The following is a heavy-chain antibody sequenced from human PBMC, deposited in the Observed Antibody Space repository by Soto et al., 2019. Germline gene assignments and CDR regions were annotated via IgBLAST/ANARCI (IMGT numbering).Heavy chain of an antibody. CDR3: ARDPSYSNYVNYYYYMDV. CDR2: ISAYNGNT. Sequence: ASVKVSCKASGYTFTSYGISWVRQAPGQGLEWMGWISAYNGNTNYAQKLQGRVTMTTDTSTSTAYMELRSLRSDDTAVYYCARDPSYSNYVNYYYYMDVWGKGTTVTVSS. J-gene: IGHJ6*03. V-gene: IGHV1-18*01. CDR1: GYTFTSYG. D-gene: IGHD4-4*01.